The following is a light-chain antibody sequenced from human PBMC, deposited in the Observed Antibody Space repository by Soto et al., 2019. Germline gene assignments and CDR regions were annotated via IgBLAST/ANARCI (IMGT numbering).Light chain of an antibody. CDR3: QQYNNWPPDRT. V-gene: IGKV3-15*01. CDR2: GAS. J-gene: IGKJ1*01. CDR1: QSVGSN. Sequence: EIVMTQSPATLSVSPGERATLSCRASQSVGSNLAWYQQKPGQAPRLLIYGASTRATGIPARFSGSGFGTKYTLTICSLQTEDFAIYFCQQYNNWPPDRTFGQGTKVEIK.